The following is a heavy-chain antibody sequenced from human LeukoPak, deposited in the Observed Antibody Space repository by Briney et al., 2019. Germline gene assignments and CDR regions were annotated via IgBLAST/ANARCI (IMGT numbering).Heavy chain of an antibody. J-gene: IGHJ4*02. CDR2: INHSGST. V-gene: IGHV4-34*03. CDR1: GGSFSGYY. Sequence: SETLSLTCAVYGGSFSGYYWSWIRQPPGKGLEWIGEINHSGSTNYNPSLKSRVTISVDTSKNQFSLKLSSVTAADTAVYYCLSYYGSGSYHFDYWGQGTLVTVSS. CDR3: LSYYGSGSYHFDY. D-gene: IGHD3-10*01.